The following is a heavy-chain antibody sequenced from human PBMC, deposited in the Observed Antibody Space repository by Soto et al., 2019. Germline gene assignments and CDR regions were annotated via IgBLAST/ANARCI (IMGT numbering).Heavy chain of an antibody. CDR3: ARGQVVAAQH. CDR1: GGSISGYY. V-gene: IGHV4-59*01. Sequence: SETLSLTCTVSGGSISGYYWSWIRQPPGKGLEWIGYMYNTGSTVYNPSFKSRVTISVDTSKNQFSLKLNSVTAADTAVYYCARGQVVAAQHWGQGTLVTVSS. D-gene: IGHD2-15*01. J-gene: IGHJ4*02. CDR2: MYNTGST.